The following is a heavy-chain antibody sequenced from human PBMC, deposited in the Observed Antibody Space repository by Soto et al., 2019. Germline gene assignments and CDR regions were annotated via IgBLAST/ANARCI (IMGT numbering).Heavy chain of an antibody. Sequence: ASVKVSCKASGFTFTSSAVQWVRQARGQRLEWIGWIVVGSGDTNSAQKFQERVTITRDMSTSTAYMELSSLRSEDTAVYYCARNAGDYCSTVSCSSSLGHNWFDPWGQGTLVTVSS. CDR3: ARNAGDYCSTVSCSSSLGHNWFDP. CDR2: IVVGSGDT. D-gene: IGHD2-2*01. J-gene: IGHJ5*02. V-gene: IGHV1-58*01. CDR1: GFTFTSSA.